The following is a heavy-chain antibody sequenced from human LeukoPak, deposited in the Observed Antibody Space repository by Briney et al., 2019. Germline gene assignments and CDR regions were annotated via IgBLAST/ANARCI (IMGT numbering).Heavy chain of an antibody. CDR2: TYYNGRA. J-gene: IGHJ4*02. Sequence: SQTLSLTCAVSGGSITSSYWTWIRQPPGKGLEWIAYTYYNGRANYNPSLKSRVTISVDTSKNQFSLKLSSVTAADTAVYYCVRAKGDYWGPGTLVTVSS. CDR3: VRAKGDY. CDR1: GGSITSSY. V-gene: IGHV4-59*01.